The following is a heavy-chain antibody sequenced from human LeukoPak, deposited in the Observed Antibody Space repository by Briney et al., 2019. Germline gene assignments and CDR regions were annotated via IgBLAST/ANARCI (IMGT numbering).Heavy chain of an antibody. D-gene: IGHD2-21*02. CDR2: IYYSGST. J-gene: IGHJ4*02. V-gene: IGHV4-61*08. Sequence: ASETLSLTCTVSGGSISNGGYYWSWIRQHPGKGLEWIGYIYYSGSTNYNPSLKSRVTISVDTSNNQFSLKLSSVTAADTAVYYCARSGSKVMTAINFWGQGTLVTVSS. CDR3: ARSGSKVMTAINF. CDR1: GGSISNGGYY.